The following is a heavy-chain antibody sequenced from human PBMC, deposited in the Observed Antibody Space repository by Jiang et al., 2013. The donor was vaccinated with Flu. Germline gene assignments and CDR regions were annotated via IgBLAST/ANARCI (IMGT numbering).Heavy chain of an antibody. D-gene: IGHD1-1*01. CDR3: AKDHVTGTTFLDY. CDR2: IRYVGSNE. J-gene: IGHJ4*02. CDR1: GFTFSSYG. Sequence: RLSCAVSGFTFSSYGMHWVRQAPGKGLEWVAFIRYVGSNEYYADSVKGRFTISRDNSKNTLYLQMKSLRAEDTAVYYCAKDHVTGTTFLDYWGQGTLVAVSS. V-gene: IGHV3-30*02.